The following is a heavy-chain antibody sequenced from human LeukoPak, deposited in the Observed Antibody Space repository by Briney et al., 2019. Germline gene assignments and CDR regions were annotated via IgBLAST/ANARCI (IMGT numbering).Heavy chain of an antibody. D-gene: IGHD6-13*01. CDR3: ARGYSSSWYKARVAFDS. Sequence: GSLRLACAASGFTFSGYCMSWVRQAPGKGLEWSGEITHSGSTNYNPSLKRPATISVDTSKNQCSLKLSSGTAADTAVDYCARGYSSSWYKARVAFDSWGQGTMVTVSS. J-gene: IGHJ3*02. CDR2: ITHSGST. CDR1: GFTFSGYC. V-gene: IGHV4-34*01.